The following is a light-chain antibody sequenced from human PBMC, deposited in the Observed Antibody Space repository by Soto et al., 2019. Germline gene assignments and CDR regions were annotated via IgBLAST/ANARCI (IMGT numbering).Light chain of an antibody. CDR1: QSVGSRS. V-gene: IGKV3D-20*02. CDR2: GAS. Sequence: ELVLTQSAGTLSLSPGERATLSCRASQSVGSRSLAWYQQRPGQALRLLIYGASSRATGIPDRFGGSGSGTDFTLTISSLEPEDFAVYYCQQRSNWPITFGQGTRLEIK. CDR3: QQRSNWPIT. J-gene: IGKJ5*01.